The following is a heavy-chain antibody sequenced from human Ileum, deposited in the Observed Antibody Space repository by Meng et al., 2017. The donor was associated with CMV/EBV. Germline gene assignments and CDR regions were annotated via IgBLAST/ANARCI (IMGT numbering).Heavy chain of an antibody. J-gene: IGHJ4*02. CDR3: ARLIRGITIFGVVTPDYFDY. V-gene: IGHV4-39*07. Sequence: SETLSLTCTVSGGCISSSSYYWGWIRQPPGKGLEWIGSIYYSGSTYYNPSLKSRVTISVDTSKNQFSLKLSSVTAADTAVYYCARLIRGITIFGVVTPDYFDYWGQGTLVTVSS. D-gene: IGHD3-3*01. CDR2: IYYSGST. CDR1: GGCISSSSYY.